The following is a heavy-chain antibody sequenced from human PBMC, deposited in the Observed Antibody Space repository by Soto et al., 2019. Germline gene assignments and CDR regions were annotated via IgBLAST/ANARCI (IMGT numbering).Heavy chain of an antibody. CDR2: IYYSGST. Sequence: QLQLQESGPGLVKPSETLSLTCTVSGGSISSISYYWGWIRQPPGKGLEWIGSIYYSGSTYYNPSLKRRVTISADTSKNQLSLNLTSVTAADTAEDYSASNFHAEFCQHWGQGTLATASS. V-gene: IGHV4-39*01. CDR1: GGSISSISYY. J-gene: IGHJ1*01. CDR3: ASNFHAEFCQH.